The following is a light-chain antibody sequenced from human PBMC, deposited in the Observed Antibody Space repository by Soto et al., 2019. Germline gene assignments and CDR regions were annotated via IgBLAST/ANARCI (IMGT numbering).Light chain of an antibody. CDR1: SSDVGGYNY. V-gene: IGLV2-11*01. CDR2: DVS. CDR3: CSYAGSYTWV. Sequence: QSVLTQPRSVSGSPGQSVTISCTGTSSDVGGYNYVSWYQQHPGKAPKLMIYDVSKRPSGVPDRFSGSKSGNTASLTISGLQAVDEAEYYCCSYAGSYTWVFGGGTKLTVL. J-gene: IGLJ3*02.